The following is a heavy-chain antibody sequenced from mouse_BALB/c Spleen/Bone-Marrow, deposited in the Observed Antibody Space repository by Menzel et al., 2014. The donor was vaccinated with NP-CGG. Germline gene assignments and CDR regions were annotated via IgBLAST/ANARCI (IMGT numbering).Heavy chain of an antibody. J-gene: IGHJ3*01. V-gene: IGHV4-1*02. D-gene: IGHD1-2*01. Sequence: EVQLQQSGGGLVQPGGSLKLSCADSGFDFSRYWMSWVRQAPGKGLEWIGEINPDSSTINYTPSLKDKFIISRDNAKNTLYLQMSKVRSEDTALYYCARNHYYGLFAYWGQGTLVTVSA. CDR1: GFDFSRYW. CDR2: INPDSSTI. CDR3: ARNHYYGLFAY.